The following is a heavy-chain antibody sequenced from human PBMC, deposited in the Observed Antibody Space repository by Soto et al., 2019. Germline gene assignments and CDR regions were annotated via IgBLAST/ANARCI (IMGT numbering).Heavy chain of an antibody. CDR1: GFTFSSHA. CDR2: ISGSGGST. D-gene: IGHD4-17*01. V-gene: IGHV3-23*01. CDR3: AKELADYGDFSLYYHYYGMDV. J-gene: IGHJ6*02. Sequence: EVQLLESGGGLVQPGGTLRLSCEASGFTFSSHAMSWVRQAPGKGLEWVSSISGSGGSTYYADSVKGRFTISRANPKTTLYLQLNSLRAEDTAVYYCAKELADYGDFSLYYHYYGMDVWGQGTTVTVSS.